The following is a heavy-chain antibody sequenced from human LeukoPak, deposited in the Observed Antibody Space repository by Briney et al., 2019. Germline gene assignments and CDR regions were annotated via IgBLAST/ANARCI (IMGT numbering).Heavy chain of an antibody. Sequence: ASVKVSCKASGYTFTTYNINWVRQAPGQGLEWMGWISGYNGNTNYAQKLQGRVTMTTDKSTSTAYMELRSLKSDDTAVYYCAREGGTFDYWGQGTLVTVSS. V-gene: IGHV1-18*01. CDR1: GYTFTTYN. CDR2: ISGYNGNT. CDR3: AREGGTFDY. D-gene: IGHD3-16*01. J-gene: IGHJ4*02.